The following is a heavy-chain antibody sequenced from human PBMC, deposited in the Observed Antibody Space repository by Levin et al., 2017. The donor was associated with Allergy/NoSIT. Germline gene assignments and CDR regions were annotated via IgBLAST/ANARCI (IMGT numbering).Heavy chain of an antibody. CDR2: INHSGST. J-gene: IGHJ4*02. D-gene: IGHD3-10*01. Sequence: GSLRLSCAVYGGSFSGYYWSWIRQPPGKGLEWIGEINHSGSTNYNPSLKSRVTISVDTSKNQFSLKLSSVTAADTAVYYCARARRPYYYGSGSYYNGGYFDYWGQGTLVTVSS. CDR3: ARARRPYYYGSGSYYNGGYFDY. V-gene: IGHV4-34*01. CDR1: GGSFSGYY.